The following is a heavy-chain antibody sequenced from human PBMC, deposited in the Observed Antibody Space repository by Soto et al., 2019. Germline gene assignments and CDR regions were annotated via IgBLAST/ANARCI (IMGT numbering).Heavy chain of an antibody. CDR1: GFTFSSYW. CDR2: INSDGSST. D-gene: IGHD4-4*01. CDR3: ARCLDYSAYYYYYGMDV. Sequence: PGGSLRLSCAASGFTFSSYWMHWVRQAPGKGLVWVSRINSDGSSTSYADSVKGRFTISRDNAKNTLYLQMNSLRAEDTAVYYCARCLDYSAYYYYYGMDVWGQGTTVTVSS. V-gene: IGHV3-74*01. J-gene: IGHJ6*02.